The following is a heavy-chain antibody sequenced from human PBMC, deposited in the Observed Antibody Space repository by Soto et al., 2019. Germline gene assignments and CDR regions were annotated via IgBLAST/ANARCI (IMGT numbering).Heavy chain of an antibody. D-gene: IGHD2-2*01. CDR1: GGTFSSYA. CDR2: IIPIFGTA. CDR3: AREVSRSFNVGYYGMDV. Sequence: ASVKVSCKASGGTFSSYAISWVRQAPGQGLEWMGGIIPIFGTANYAQKFQGRVTITADESTSTAYMELSSLRSEDTAVYYCAREVSRSFNVGYYGMDVWGQGTTVTVSS. V-gene: IGHV1-69*13. J-gene: IGHJ6*02.